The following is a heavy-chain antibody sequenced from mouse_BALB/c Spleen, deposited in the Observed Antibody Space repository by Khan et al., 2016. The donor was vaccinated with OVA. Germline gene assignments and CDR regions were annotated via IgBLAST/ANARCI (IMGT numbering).Heavy chain of an antibody. D-gene: IGHD2-2*01. J-gene: IGHJ3*01. V-gene: IGHV1S135*01. Sequence: EVQLQQSGPELMKPGASVKISCKASGYSFTTYYIHWVMQSHGTSLEWIGYIDPFSGSTNYNQNFKGKATLIVDKSSSTAYIHLINLTSEDSAVYYCTRHGFVAWFTYWGQGTLVTVSA. CDR1: GYSFTTYY. CDR3: TRHGFVAWFTY. CDR2: IDPFSGST.